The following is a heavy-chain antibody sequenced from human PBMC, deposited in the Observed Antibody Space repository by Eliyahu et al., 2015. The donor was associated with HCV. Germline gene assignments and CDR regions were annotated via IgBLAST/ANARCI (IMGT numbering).Heavy chain of an antibody. CDR2: ISYDVSKK. Sequence: QVYLVEXGGXVVPPGGSLXXSXXXFEFAFSNYAIHWVRQAPGKGLEWVALISYDVSKKFYSDSVKGRFTTSRDNSKNSVFLQMDSLRPEDTAVYYCARGGWFDDPGPLDYWGQGALVTVSS. CDR1: EFAFSNYA. D-gene: IGHD3-10*01. CDR3: ARGGWFDDPGPLDY. V-gene: IGHV3-30*03. J-gene: IGHJ4*02.